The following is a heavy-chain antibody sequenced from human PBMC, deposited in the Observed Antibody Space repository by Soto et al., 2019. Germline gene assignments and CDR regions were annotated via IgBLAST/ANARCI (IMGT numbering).Heavy chain of an antibody. J-gene: IGHJ3*02. Sequence: PGGSLRLSCAASGFTFSDYYMSWIRQAPGKGLEWVSYISSSGSTIYYADSVKGRFTISRDNAKNSLYLQMNRLRAEDTVVDYCAKDVQLLPPTYAFGIWGQGTMVTVS. D-gene: IGHD2-15*01. CDR2: ISSSGSTI. CDR3: AKDVQLLPPTYAFGI. CDR1: GFTFSDYY. V-gene: IGHV3-11*01.